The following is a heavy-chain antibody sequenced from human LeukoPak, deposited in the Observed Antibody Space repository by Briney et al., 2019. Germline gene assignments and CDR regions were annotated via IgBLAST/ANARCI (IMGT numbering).Heavy chain of an antibody. Sequence: GGSLRLSCAASEFTFSSYAMSWVRQAPGKGLEWVSAISGSGGSTYYADSVKGRFTISRDNSKNTLYLQMNSLRAEDTAVYYCAKDLPYYYGSGSYPDYWGQGTLVTVSS. V-gene: IGHV3-23*01. D-gene: IGHD3-10*01. J-gene: IGHJ4*02. CDR3: AKDLPYYYGSGSYPDY. CDR2: ISGSGGST. CDR1: EFTFSSYA.